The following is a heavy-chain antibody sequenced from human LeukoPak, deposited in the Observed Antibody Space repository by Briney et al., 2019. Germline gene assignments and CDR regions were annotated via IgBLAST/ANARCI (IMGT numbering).Heavy chain of an antibody. V-gene: IGHV4-39*07. D-gene: IGHD5-18*01. Sequence: PSETLSLTCSVTGGSISSSSYYWSWIRQPPGKGLEWIGEINHSGSTNYNPSLKSRVTISVDTSKNQFSLKLSSVTAADTAVYYCARGRIQLWPNFDYWGQGTLVTVSS. CDR1: GGSISSSSYY. CDR3: ARGRIQLWPNFDY. CDR2: INHSGST. J-gene: IGHJ4*02.